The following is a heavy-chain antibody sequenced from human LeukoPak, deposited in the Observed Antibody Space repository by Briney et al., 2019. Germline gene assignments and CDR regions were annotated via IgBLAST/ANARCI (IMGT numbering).Heavy chain of an antibody. CDR2: IYTSGST. V-gene: IGHV4-4*09. Sequence: SETLSLTCTVSGGSISSYYWSWIRQPPGKGLEWIGYIYTSGSTNYNPSLKSRVTISVDTSKNQFSLKLSSVTAADTAVYYCARQGYSSSFDYWGQGTLVTVSP. D-gene: IGHD6-13*01. J-gene: IGHJ4*02. CDR1: GGSISSYY. CDR3: ARQGYSSSFDY.